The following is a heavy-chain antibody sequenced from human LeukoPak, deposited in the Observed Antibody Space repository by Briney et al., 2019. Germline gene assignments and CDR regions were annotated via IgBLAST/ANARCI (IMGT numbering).Heavy chain of an antibody. D-gene: IGHD6-6*01. J-gene: IGHJ4*02. CDR3: ASGRQLGY. Sequence: GGSLRLSCAASGFTFNSYAMSWVRQAPGKGLEWVSGISDSGGRKFYADSVKGRFTISRDNSKNTLYLEMNNLRAEDTAIYYCASGRQLGYWGQGTLVTVSS. CDR2: ISDSGGRK. CDR1: GFTFNSYA. V-gene: IGHV3-23*01.